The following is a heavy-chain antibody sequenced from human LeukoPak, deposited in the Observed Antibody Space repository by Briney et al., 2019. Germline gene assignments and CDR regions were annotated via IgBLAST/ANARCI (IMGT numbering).Heavy chain of an antibody. CDR3: ARDPDIVVVPAARRRGAFDI. J-gene: IGHJ3*02. Sequence: GSLRLSCAASGFTFSSYSMNWVRQAPGKGLEWVSSISSSSSYIYYADSVKGRFTISRDNAKNSLYLQMNSLRAEDTAVYYCARDPDIVVVPAARRRGAFDIWGQGTMVTVSS. CDR2: ISSSSSYI. D-gene: IGHD2-2*01. CDR1: GFTFSSYS. V-gene: IGHV3-21*01.